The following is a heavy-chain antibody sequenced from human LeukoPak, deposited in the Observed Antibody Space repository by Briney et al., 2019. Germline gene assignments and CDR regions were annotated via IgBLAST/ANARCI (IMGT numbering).Heavy chain of an antibody. CDR1: GCTFTTSD. D-gene: IGHD3-10*01. CDR3: AAESRFDYGSVSYYGMDV. CDR2: IVVDSGNT. Sequence: SVKFSCKASGCTFTTSDVQWVRQARGQRLDGIGWIVVDSGNTNYAQKFQERVTITRDMTTSTAYMELSSLRSENTAVYYCAAESRFDYGSVSYYGMDVWGKGTTVTVSS. J-gene: IGHJ6*04. V-gene: IGHV1-58*01.